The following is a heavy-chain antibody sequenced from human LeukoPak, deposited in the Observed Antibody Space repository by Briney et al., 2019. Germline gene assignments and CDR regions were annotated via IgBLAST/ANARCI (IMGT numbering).Heavy chain of an antibody. CDR1: GFSINNNDYY. CDR3: ARADMTYTWWFDP. V-gene: IGHV4-61*02. J-gene: IGHJ5*02. Sequence: PSETLSLTCTVSGFSINNNDYYWSWLRQPAGKGLEWIARIFTGGSTNYNPSLKSRVTMSVDTSENQFSRKLSSVTAADAAVYYCARADMTYTWWFDPWGQGTQVTVSS. D-gene: IGHD2-15*01. CDR2: IFTGGST.